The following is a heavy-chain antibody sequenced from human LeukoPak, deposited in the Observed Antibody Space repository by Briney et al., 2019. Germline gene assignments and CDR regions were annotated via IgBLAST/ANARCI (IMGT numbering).Heavy chain of an antibody. D-gene: IGHD6-13*01. CDR3: ARGGSSSWRWFDP. V-gene: IGHV4-59*01. J-gene: IGHJ5*02. Sequence: SSETLSLTCTVSGGSISSYYWSWIRKPPGKGLEWIGYIYYSGSTNYNPSLKSRVTISVDTSKNQFSLKLSSVTAADTAVYYCARGGSSSWRWFDPWGQGTLVTVSS. CDR2: IYYSGST. CDR1: GGSISSYY.